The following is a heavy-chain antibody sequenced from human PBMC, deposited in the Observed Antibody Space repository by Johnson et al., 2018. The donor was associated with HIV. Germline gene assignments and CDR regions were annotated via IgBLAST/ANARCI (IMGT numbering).Heavy chain of an antibody. CDR2: ISGSGNSI. CDR3: ARGDGYRRAFDI. D-gene: IGHD1-1*01. Sequence: EVQLVESGGGVVQPGRSLRLSCAASGFTFSTYAMHWVRQAPGKGLEWVSYISGSGNSIYYADSVKGRFTISRDNAKNSLYLQMNSLRAEDTAVYYCARGDGYRRAFDIWGQGTMVTVSS. V-gene: IGHV3-48*03. CDR1: GFTFSTYA. J-gene: IGHJ3*02.